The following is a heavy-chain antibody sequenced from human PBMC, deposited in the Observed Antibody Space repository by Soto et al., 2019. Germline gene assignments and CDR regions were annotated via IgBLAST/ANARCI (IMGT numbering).Heavy chain of an antibody. CDR1: GGSISSGCYY. J-gene: IGHJ6*02. CDR2: IYYIGST. D-gene: IGHD3-3*01. V-gene: IGHV4-31*03. CDR3: ARARGSVLRFLAWLLMDV. Sequence: SETLSLTCTVSGGSISSGCYYWSWIRQHPGKGLEWIGYIYYIGSTYYNPSLKSRVTISVDTSKNQFSLKLSSVTAADTAVYYCARARGSVLRFLAWLLMDVGGQGPKV.